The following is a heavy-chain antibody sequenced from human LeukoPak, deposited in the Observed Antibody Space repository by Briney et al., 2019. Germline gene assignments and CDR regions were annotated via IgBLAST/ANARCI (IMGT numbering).Heavy chain of an antibody. D-gene: IGHD6-13*01. V-gene: IGHV3-23*01. CDR2: LSGTGDST. CDR1: GFTLRNYA. Sequence: PGGSLRLSCAASGFTLRNYAMSWVRQAPGKGLEWVSTLSGTGDSTYYADSVKGRFTISRDNSKNTLYLQMNSLRAEDTAVYSCAKDWGYSSSWSYYFDYWGQGTLVTVSS. CDR3: AKDWGYSSSWSYYFDY. J-gene: IGHJ4*02.